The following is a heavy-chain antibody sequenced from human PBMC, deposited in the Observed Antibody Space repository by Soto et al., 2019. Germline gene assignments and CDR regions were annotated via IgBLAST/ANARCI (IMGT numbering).Heavy chain of an antibody. D-gene: IGHD3-3*01. CDR3: AKVGDFWSGYYAFDI. V-gene: IGHV3-23*01. Sequence: GGSLRLSCAASGFTFSSYAMSWVRQAPGKGLEWVSAISGSGGSTYYTDSVKGLFTISRDNSKNTLYLQMNSLRAEDTAVYYCAKVGDFWSGYYAFDIWGQGTMVTVSS. CDR2: ISGSGGST. CDR1: GFTFSSYA. J-gene: IGHJ3*02.